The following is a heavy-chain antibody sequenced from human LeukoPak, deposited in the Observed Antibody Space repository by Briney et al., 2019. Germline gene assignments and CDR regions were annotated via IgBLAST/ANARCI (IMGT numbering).Heavy chain of an antibody. J-gene: IGHJ4*02. Sequence: PGGSLRLSCAASGFTFSSYEMNWVRQAPGKGLEWVSYISSSGSTIYYADSMKGRFTISRDNAKNSLYLQMNSLRAEDTAVYYCARALYYDFWFDYWGQGTLVTVSS. CDR2: ISSSGSTI. CDR1: GFTFSSYE. V-gene: IGHV3-48*03. CDR3: ARALYYDFWFDY. D-gene: IGHD3-3*01.